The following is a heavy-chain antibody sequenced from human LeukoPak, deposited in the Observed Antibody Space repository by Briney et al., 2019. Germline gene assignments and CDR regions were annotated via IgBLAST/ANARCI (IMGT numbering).Heavy chain of an antibody. Sequence: GGSLRLSCAASGLTFSSYGMHWVRQAPGKGLEWVAVVSSDGSIDYYADSLRGRFTVSRDNSKNTMFLQFNTLRPEDTAVYYCAREGMGTTFSAWFEPWGQGTLVTVSS. D-gene: IGHD1-7*01. CDR2: VSSDGSID. V-gene: IGHV3-30*03. CDR1: GLTFSSYG. J-gene: IGHJ5*02. CDR3: AREGMGTTFSAWFEP.